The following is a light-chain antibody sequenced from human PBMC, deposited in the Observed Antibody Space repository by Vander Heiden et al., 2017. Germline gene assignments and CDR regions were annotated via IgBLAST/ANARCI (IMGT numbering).Light chain of an antibody. CDR2: WAS. J-gene: IGKJ1*01. V-gene: IGKV4-1*01. CDR1: LSCLSTSDNRNY. Sequence: DTLTAQSPHPPAGSLGETATINCMSSLSCLSTSDNRNYLAWYQQKPGQSPRLLFSWASTRESGIPDRFSASGSGTDFTLTISSLQADDVAVYHCQQYYGAPLTFGQGTKVEIK. CDR3: QQYYGAPLT.